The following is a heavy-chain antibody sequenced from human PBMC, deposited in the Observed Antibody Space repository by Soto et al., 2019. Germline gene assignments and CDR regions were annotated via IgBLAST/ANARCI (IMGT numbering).Heavy chain of an antibody. D-gene: IGHD5-12*01. J-gene: IGHJ4*02. CDR2: IYYSGST. Sequence: SETLSLTCTVSGGSISSYYWSWIRQPPGKGLEWIGYIYYSGSTNYNPSLKSRVTISVDTSKNQFSLKLSSVTAADTAVYYCARGGGRDGYEIDYWGQGTLVTVSS. CDR1: GGSISSYY. V-gene: IGHV4-59*01. CDR3: ARGGGRDGYEIDY.